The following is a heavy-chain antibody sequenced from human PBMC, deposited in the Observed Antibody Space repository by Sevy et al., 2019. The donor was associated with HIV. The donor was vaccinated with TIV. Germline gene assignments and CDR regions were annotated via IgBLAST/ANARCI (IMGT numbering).Heavy chain of an antibody. CDR3: GGLDYHYYHAMDV. J-gene: IGHJ6*02. CDR1: GGPIRSYY. V-gene: IGHV4-59*03. Sequence: SDTLSLTCAVSGGPIRSYYWSWIRQSPGKGLEWIGYIDYSGSTNYNPSLKSRVSMSIDTSTNRFSLKLSSVTAADTALYYCGGLDYHYYHAMDVWGQGTTVTVSS. D-gene: IGHD3-10*01. CDR2: IDYSGST.